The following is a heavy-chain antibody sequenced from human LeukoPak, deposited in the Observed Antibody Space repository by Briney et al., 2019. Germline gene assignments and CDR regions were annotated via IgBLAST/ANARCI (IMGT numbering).Heavy chain of an antibody. J-gene: IGHJ4*02. CDR1: GGSISSGGYY. CDR3: AREGSSSSLLFDC. Sequence: SETLSLTCTVSGGSISSGGYYWSWIRQPPGKGLEWIGYIYHSGSTYYNPSLKSRVTISVDRSKNQFSLKLSSVTAADTAVYYCAREGSSSSLLFDCWGQGTLVTVSS. D-gene: IGHD2-2*01. V-gene: IGHV4-30-2*01. CDR2: IYHSGST.